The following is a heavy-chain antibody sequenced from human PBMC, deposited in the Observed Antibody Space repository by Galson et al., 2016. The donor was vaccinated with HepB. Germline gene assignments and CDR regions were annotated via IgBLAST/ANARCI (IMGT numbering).Heavy chain of an antibody. CDR1: GGTSTTSN. CDR2: FIPLLGTT. Sequence: SVKVSCKVSGGTSTTSNVNWVRQAPGKGLEWMGGFIPLLGTTKYAEKFQDRLTITADASTGTAFMELSGLNSEDSAMYFCARGPHPYYGSGSYWPIAWFDTGGRGTLVTGSS. D-gene: IGHD3-10*01. V-gene: IGHV1-69*13. CDR3: ARGPHPYYGSGSYWPIAWFDT. J-gene: IGHJ5*02.